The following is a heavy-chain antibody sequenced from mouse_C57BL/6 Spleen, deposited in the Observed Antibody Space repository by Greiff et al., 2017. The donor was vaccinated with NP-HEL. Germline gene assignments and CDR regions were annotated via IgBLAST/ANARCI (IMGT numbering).Heavy chain of an antibody. J-gene: IGHJ2*01. CDR3: LTGYFDF. Sequence: VKLQQSGAELVRPGASVKLSCTASGFNIKDYYMHWVKQRPEQGLERIGRIDPEDGDTEYAPKCQGKATMTADTTSNTAYLLLSSLTSEDTAVYYCLTGYFDFWGQGTTLTVSS. V-gene: IGHV14-1*01. D-gene: IGHD4-1*01. CDR1: GFNIKDYY. CDR2: IDPEDGDT.